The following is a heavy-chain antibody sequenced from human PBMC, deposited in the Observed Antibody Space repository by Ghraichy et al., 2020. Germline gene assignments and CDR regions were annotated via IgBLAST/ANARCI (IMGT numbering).Heavy chain of an antibody. CDR3: TRLDGAAAGP. CDR2: IRNNANNYAT. Sequence: GGSLRLSCVASGLLFSDSAIHWVRQASGKGLEWLGRIRNNANNYATVYAASVKGRFTISRDDSKNTAYLHMNSLKTEDTAVYYCTRLDGAAAGPWGQGTLVTVSS. J-gene: IGHJ5*02. D-gene: IGHD6-13*01. CDR1: GLLFSDSA. V-gene: IGHV3-73*01.